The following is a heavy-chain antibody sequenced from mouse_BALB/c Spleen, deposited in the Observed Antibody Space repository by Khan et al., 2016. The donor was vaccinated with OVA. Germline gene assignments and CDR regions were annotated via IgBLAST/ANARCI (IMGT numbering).Heavy chain of an antibody. CDR3: NAFPYHYGRDWFAY. J-gene: IGHJ3*01. D-gene: IGHD1-1*01. V-gene: IGHV14-4*02. Sequence: VQLQQSGAELVRSGASVKLSCTASGFNIKDYYIHWVKQRPEQGLEWIGWIDPANGDTEYAPKFQGKATMTADTSSNTTYLQLSSLTSEDTAVYYCNAFPYHYGRDWFAYWGQGTLVTVSA. CDR1: GFNIKDYY. CDR2: IDPANGDT.